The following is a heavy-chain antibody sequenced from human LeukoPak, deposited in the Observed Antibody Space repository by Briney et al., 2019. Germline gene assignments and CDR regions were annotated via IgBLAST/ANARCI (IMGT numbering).Heavy chain of an antibody. CDR3: ARNFDWLTPSY. Sequence: ASVKVSCKASGYTFTGYYIHWVRQAPGQGLEWMGWINPNNGGTNYAQKFQGRVTLTRDTSISAAYMELSRLRSDDTAVYYCARNFDWLTPSYGGEGTLVTVSS. CDR2: INPNNGGT. V-gene: IGHV1-2*02. CDR1: GYTFTGYY. J-gene: IGHJ4*02. D-gene: IGHD3-9*01.